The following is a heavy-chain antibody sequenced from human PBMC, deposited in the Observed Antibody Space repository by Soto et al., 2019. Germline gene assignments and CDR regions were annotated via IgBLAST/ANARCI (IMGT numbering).Heavy chain of an antibody. CDR3: ARGLVDYSNLDL. CDR1: GETFTTYA. D-gene: IGHD6-13*01. V-gene: IGHV1-3*01. J-gene: IGHJ5*02. Sequence: ASVELSWEECGETFTTYARHWLCQANEQQGQRLEWLGRITAGNGKTTYSQKFQDRVTITRDAFATTAYMELSRLTSEDTAVYYCARGLVDYSNLDLWGQGTLVTV. CDR2: ITAGNGKT.